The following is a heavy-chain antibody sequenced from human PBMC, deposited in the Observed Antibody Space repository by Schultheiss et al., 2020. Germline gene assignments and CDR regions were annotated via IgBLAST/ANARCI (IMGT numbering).Heavy chain of an antibody. J-gene: IGHJ4*02. V-gene: IGHV3-66*02. Sequence: GGSLRLSCAASGFTVSSNYMSWVRQAPGKGLEWVSVIYSGGSTYYADSVKGRFTISRDNSKTTLYLQMNSLRAEDTAVYYCARSYSSSALDYWGQGTLVTVAS. D-gene: IGHD6-6*01. CDR3: ARSYSSSALDY. CDR2: IYSGGST. CDR1: GFTVSSNY.